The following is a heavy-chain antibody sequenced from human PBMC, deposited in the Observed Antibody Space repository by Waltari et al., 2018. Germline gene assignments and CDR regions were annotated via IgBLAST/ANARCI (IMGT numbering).Heavy chain of an antibody. CDR2: ISGSGGST. V-gene: IGHV3-23*01. CDR3: AKGTYGGSLLFVDI. Sequence: EVQLLESGGGLVQPGGSLRPPCAASGFTFSSYAMRWVRQAPGKGLEWVSAISGSGGSTYYADSVNGRFTISRDNSKNTLYLQMNSLRAEDTAVYYCAKGTYGGSLLFVDIWGQGTMVTVSS. CDR1: GFTFSSYA. J-gene: IGHJ3*02. D-gene: IGHD3-16*01.